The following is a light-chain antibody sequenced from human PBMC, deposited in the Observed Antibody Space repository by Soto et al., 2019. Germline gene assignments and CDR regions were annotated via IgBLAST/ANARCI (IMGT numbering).Light chain of an antibody. Sequence: GGRVTITCRASQSISSWLAWYQQKPGKAPNLLIYKASTLESGVPSRFSGSGSGTEFTLTISSVQPDDFATYYCQQYKSYPLTFGGGTKVDIK. CDR3: QQYKSYPLT. CDR2: KAS. J-gene: IGKJ4*01. V-gene: IGKV1-5*03. CDR1: QSISSW.